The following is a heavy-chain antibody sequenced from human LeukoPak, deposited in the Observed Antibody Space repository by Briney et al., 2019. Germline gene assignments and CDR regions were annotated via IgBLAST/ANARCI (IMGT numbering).Heavy chain of an antibody. CDR2: ISWNSGSI. D-gene: IGHD4-17*01. J-gene: IGHJ3*02. V-gene: IGHV3-9*03. CDR1: GFTFDDYA. CDR3: AKGIYGDSRGNAFDI. Sequence: GRSLRLSCAASGFTFDDYAMHWVRQAPGEGLEWVSGISWNSGSIGYADSVKGRFTISRDNAKNSLYPQMNSLRAEDMALYYCAKGIYGDSRGNAFDIWGQGTMVTVSS.